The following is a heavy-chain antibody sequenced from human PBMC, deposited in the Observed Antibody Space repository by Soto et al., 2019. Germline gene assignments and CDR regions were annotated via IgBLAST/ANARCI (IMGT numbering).Heavy chain of an antibody. CDR1: GGSIISYY. Sequence: SETLSLTCTVSGGSIISYYWSWIRQPPGKGLEWIGYIYYSGSTNYNPSLKSRVTISVDTSKNQFSLKLSSVTAADTAVYYCARDGYADYGDYDAFDIWGQGTMVTVSS. D-gene: IGHD4-17*01. CDR3: ARDGYADYGDYDAFDI. CDR2: IYYSGST. V-gene: IGHV4-59*01. J-gene: IGHJ3*02.